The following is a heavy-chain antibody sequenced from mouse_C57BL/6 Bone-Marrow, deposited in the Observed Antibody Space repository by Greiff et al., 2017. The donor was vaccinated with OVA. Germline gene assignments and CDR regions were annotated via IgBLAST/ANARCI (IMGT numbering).Heavy chain of an antibody. Sequence: VQLQQSGPELVKPGASVKISCKASGYTFTDYYMNWVKQSHGKSLEWIGDINPNNGGTSYNQKFKGKATLTVDKSSSTAYMELRSLTSEDSAVYYCARLGGYYDAMDYWGEGTAVTVSS. J-gene: IGHJ4*01. CDR3: ARLGGYYDAMDY. V-gene: IGHV1-26*01. CDR1: GYTFTDYY. CDR2: INPNNGGT. D-gene: IGHD2-2*01.